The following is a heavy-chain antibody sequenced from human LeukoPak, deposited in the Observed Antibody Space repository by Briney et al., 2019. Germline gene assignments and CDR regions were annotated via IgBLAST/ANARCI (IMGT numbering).Heavy chain of an antibody. CDR3: ARDKLMGDSYFVY. Sequence: PGGSLRLSCAASGFTFSSYSMNWVRQAPGKGLEWVSSISSTSSYIYYADSVKGRFTISRDNAKNSLYLQMNSLRAEDTAVYYCARDKLMGDSYFVYWGQGSLVTVSS. J-gene: IGHJ4*02. CDR2: ISSTSSYI. CDR1: GFTFSSYS. D-gene: IGHD2-21*02. V-gene: IGHV3-21*01.